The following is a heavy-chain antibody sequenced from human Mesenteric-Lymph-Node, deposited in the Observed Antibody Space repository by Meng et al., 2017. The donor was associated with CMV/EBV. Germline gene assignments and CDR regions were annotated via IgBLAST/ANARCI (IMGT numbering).Heavy chain of an antibody. CDR2: IYYSGST. CDR3: ARGGPNYYDSSYDAFDI. V-gene: IGHV4-61*05. Sequence: SETLSLTCTVSGGSISSSSYYWGWIRQPPGKGLEWIGYIYYSGSTNYNPSLKSRVTISVDTSKNQFSLKLSSVTAADTAVYYCARGGPNYYDSSYDAFDIWGQGTMVTVSS. CDR1: GGSISSSSYY. D-gene: IGHD3-22*01. J-gene: IGHJ3*02.